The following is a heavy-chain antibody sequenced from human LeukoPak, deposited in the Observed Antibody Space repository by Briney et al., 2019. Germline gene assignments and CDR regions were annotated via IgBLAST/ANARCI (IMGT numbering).Heavy chain of an antibody. V-gene: IGHV4-59*12. Sequence: SETLSLTCTVSGGSISSYYWSWIRQPPGKGLEWIGEVHLSGATNYNPSLESRVSVSIDTSKNQMSLKLTSVTAADTAIYFCTRESGAFSPFGFWGQGTLVTVSS. D-gene: IGHD1-26*01. CDR3: TRESGAFSPFGF. CDR2: VHLSGAT. J-gene: IGHJ4*02. CDR1: GGSISSYY.